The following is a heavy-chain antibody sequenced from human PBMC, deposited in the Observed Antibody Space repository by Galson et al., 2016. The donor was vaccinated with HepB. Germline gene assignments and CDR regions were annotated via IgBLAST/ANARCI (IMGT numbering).Heavy chain of an antibody. CDR1: GFTFSRYG. CDR3: AREEAMVQGVRMKTFAGLHYYGMDV. D-gene: IGHD3-10*01. J-gene: IGHJ6*04. CDR2: ILYDESNE. V-gene: IGHV3-33*01. Sequence: LRLSCAASGFTFSRYGMYWVRQTPGKGLEWVAGILYDESNEKYADSVKGRFTISRDNSKNTLNLQMNSLRVEDTATYYCAREEAMVQGVRMKTFAGLHYYGMDVWGKGTTFTVSS.